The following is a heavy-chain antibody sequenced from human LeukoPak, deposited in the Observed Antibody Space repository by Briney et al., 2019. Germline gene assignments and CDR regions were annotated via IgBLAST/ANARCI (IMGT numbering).Heavy chain of an antibody. D-gene: IGHD5-12*01. J-gene: IGHJ4*02. CDR3: ARGGYSFDY. CDR1: GFSLSDYW. CDR2: LHADGIEK. V-gene: IGHV3-7*01. Sequence: PGGSLGLSCAASGFSLSDYWMSWVRQAPGKGPEWVARLHADGIEKFYVDSVKGRFTISRDNAKNSVFLQMNSLRVEDTAVYYCARGGYSFDYLGQGALVTVSS.